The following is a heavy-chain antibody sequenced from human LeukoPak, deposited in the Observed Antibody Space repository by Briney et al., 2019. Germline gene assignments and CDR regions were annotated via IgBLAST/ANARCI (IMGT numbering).Heavy chain of an antibody. CDR3: ARGGGTLDY. CDR1: GDSISSYY. D-gene: IGHD3-16*01. V-gene: IGHV4-59*01. CDR2: IYDSGKT. Sequence: SSETLSLTCTVSGDSISSYYWSWIRQPPGKGLEWIGYIYDSGKTNYNAFLISRVTISVDTSKNQFSLKLTSVTPADTAVYYCARGGGTLDYWGQGTLVTVSS. J-gene: IGHJ4*02.